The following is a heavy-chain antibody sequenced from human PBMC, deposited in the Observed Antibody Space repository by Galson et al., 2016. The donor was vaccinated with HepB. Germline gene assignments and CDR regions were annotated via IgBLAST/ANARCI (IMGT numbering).Heavy chain of an antibody. J-gene: IGHJ4*02. CDR3: ARGWLRLGFDY. CDR1: GDSVSGNGAAA. CDR2: TYYSSKWFN. D-gene: IGHD5-12*01. V-gene: IGHV6-1*01. Sequence: CAISGDSVSGNGAAAWNWFRQSPSRGLEWLGRTYYSSKWFNDYAVSVRSRITINLDTSRNQFSLQLNSVTPEDTAVYYCARGWLRLGFDYWGQGTLVTVSS.